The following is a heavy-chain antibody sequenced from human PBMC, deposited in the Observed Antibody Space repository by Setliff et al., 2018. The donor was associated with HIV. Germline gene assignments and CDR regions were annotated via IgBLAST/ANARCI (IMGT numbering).Heavy chain of an antibody. V-gene: IGHV4-59*11. J-gene: IGHJ4*02. CDR1: GVSISSHS. D-gene: IGHD1-26*01. Sequence: PSETLSLTCPVSGVSISSHSWTWIRQPPGKGLEWIGYFYYSGSTNYNPSLKGRVTISADTSENQLSLKLSSLTAADTAVYYCAKDRSGSYRTFDYWGPGILVTVSS. CDR3: AKDRSGSYRTFDY. CDR2: FYYSGST.